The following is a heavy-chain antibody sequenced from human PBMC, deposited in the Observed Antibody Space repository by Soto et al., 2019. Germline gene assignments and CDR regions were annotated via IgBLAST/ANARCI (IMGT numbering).Heavy chain of an antibody. CDR2: IYYSGST. CDR1: GGSISSYY. Sequence: SETLSLTCTVSGGSISSYYWSWIRQPPGKGLEWIGYIYYSGSTNYNPSLEGRVTVSLDKSQNQFSLRLTSVTAADTAVYYCARDEGHCSITNCCPFAYWGQGILVTVSS. CDR3: ARDEGHCSITNCCPFAY. J-gene: IGHJ4*02. D-gene: IGHD2-2*01. V-gene: IGHV4-59*12.